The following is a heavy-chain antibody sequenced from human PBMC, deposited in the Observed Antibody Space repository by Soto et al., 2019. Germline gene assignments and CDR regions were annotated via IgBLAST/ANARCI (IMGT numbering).Heavy chain of an antibody. D-gene: IGHD3-10*01. Sequence: EVQLVESGGGLVQPGGSLRLSCAVSGFTFTSYWMTWVRQAPGKGLEWVANIKEDGSEKSYVDSVKGRFTISRDNAKNSLYLQMNSLRAEDTAVYYCARAGSETDYWGQGTLVTVSS. CDR1: GFTFTSYW. CDR2: IKEDGSEK. V-gene: IGHV3-7*05. J-gene: IGHJ4*02. CDR3: ARAGSETDY.